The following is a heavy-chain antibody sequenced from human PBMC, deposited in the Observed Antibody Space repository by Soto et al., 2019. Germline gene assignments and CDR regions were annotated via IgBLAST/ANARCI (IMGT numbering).Heavy chain of an antibody. D-gene: IGHD2-2*01. CDR1: GYSFTSYW. J-gene: IGHJ4*02. CDR2: IYPGDSDT. Sequence: PGESLKISCKGSGYSFTSYWIGWVRQMPGKGLEWMGIIYPGDSDTRYSPSFQGQVTISADKSISTAYLQWSSLKASDTAMYYCARLTEAGVPAAMFGHFDYWGQGTLVTVSS. CDR3: ARLTEAGVPAAMFGHFDY. V-gene: IGHV5-51*01.